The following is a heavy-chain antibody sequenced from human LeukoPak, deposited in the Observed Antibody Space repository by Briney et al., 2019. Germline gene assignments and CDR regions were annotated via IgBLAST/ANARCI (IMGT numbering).Heavy chain of an antibody. D-gene: IGHD6-19*01. V-gene: IGHV3-9*01. Sequence: PGRSLRLSCAACGFTFDDYAMQWVQEAPGKGVECVSGFSWNSGSVGYVGSVKGRFTIPRENGKNSVYVQMNSLRAADRPLHYSAKVAQYSSAWDYYSAYWGQGT. J-gene: IGHJ4*02. CDR1: GFTFDDYA. CDR3: AKVAQYSSAWDYYSAY. CDR2: FSWNSGSV.